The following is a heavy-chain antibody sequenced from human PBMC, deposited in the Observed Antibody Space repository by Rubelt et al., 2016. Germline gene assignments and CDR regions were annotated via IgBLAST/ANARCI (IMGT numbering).Heavy chain of an antibody. D-gene: IGHD3-3*01. V-gene: IGHV3-30*05. CDR2: LSSDERRT. J-gene: IGHJ4*02. CDR1: GFIFNNYA. CDR3: SKDRGTLEGFDS. Sequence: QVQLVESGGGVVQPGRSLRLSCAASGFIFNNYAMHWVRQAPDKGLQWVAFLSSDERRTHYADSVKGRFTISRDNSRKRVCVQRDRLGHGGTATYYCSKDRGTLEGFDSWGQGTRVTVSS.